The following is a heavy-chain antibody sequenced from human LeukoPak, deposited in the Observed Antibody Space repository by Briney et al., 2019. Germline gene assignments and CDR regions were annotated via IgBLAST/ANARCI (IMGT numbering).Heavy chain of an antibody. CDR1: GFTFSSYA. D-gene: IGHD1-26*01. Sequence: TGGSLRLSCAASGFTFSSYAMSWVRQAPGKGLEWVSVIYSGGSTYYADSVKGRFTISRDNSKNTLYLQMNSLRAEDTAVYYCARVSGSYHDAFDIWGQGTMVTVSS. CDR3: ARVSGSYHDAFDI. CDR2: IYSGGST. V-gene: IGHV3-53*01. J-gene: IGHJ3*02.